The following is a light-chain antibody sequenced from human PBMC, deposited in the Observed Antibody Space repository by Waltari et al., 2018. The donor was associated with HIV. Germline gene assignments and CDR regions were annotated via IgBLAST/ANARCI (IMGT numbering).Light chain of an antibody. V-gene: IGLV1-44*01. CDR2: GDD. J-gene: IGLJ1*01. CDR3: AAWDDSLNGYV. Sequence: QSVLTQPPSASGTPGQRVTISCSGSSPNIGRTSVNWYQQLPGTAPKLLIYGDDQRPSGVPDRFSGSKSGTSASLAISGPQSEDEAVYFCAAWDDSLNGYVFGAGTKVTVL. CDR1: SPNIGRTS.